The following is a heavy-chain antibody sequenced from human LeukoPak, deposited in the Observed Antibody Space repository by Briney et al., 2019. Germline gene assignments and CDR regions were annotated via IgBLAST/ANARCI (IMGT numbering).Heavy chain of an antibody. J-gene: IGHJ6*03. Sequence: SETLSLTCAVYGGSFSGYYWSWIRQPPGKGLEWIGEINHSGSTNYSPSLKSRVTISVDTSKNQFSLKLSSVTAADTAVYYCARDSRYSDNSGHYYSRYYMDVWGKGTTVTVSS. D-gene: IGHD3-22*01. CDR3: ARDSRYSDNSGHYYSRYYMDV. CDR1: GGSFSGYY. CDR2: INHSGST. V-gene: IGHV4-34*01.